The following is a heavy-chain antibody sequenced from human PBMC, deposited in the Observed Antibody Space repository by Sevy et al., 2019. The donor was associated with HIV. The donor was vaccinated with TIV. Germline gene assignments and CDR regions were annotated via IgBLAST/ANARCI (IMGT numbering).Heavy chain of an antibody. V-gene: IGHV4-39*01. CDR1: GGSISSSSYY. CDR3: ARLRPTYYDFWSGYYSPGGYYYYYGMDV. D-gene: IGHD3-3*01. J-gene: IGHJ6*02. Sequence: SETLSLTCTVSGGSISSSSYYWGWIRQPPGKGLEWIGSIYYSGSTYYNPSLKSRVTISVDTSKNQFSLKLSSVTAADTAVYYCARLRPTYYDFWSGYYSPGGYYYYYGMDVWGQGTTVTVSS. CDR2: IYYSGST.